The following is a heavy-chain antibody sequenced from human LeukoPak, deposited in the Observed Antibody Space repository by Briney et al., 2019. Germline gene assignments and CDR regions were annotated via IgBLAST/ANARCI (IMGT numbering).Heavy chain of an antibody. D-gene: IGHD3-10*01. Sequence: PSETLSLTCTVSGVSISDYYWSWVRQPPGKGLEWIGYISGAGRAKSSPSLRGRITISLDTTKSLFSLRVHSVTAADTAVYYCARDTTYSDSGTFFGDYFDSWGQGAPVIVSS. V-gene: IGHV4-59*01. CDR2: ISGAGRA. CDR1: GVSISDYY. J-gene: IGHJ4*02. CDR3: ARDTTYSDSGTFFGDYFDS.